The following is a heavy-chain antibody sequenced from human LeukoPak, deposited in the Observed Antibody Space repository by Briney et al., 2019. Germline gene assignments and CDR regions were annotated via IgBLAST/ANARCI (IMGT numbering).Heavy chain of an antibody. CDR2: ISGSGGST. Sequence: GGSLRLSCAASGFTFSSYAMSWVRQAPGKGMEWVSGISGSGGSTYYADSVKGRLTISRDNSKNTLYLQMNSLRAEDTAVYYCAKLPRYVFVDCWFDPWGQGTLVSVSS. D-gene: IGHD2-21*01. CDR1: GFTFSSYA. J-gene: IGHJ5*02. CDR3: AKLPRYVFVDCWFDP. V-gene: IGHV3-23*01.